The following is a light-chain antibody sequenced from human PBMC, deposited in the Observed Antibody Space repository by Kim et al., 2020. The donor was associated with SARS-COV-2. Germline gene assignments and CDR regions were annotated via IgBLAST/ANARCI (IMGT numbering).Light chain of an antibody. CDR1: YGAVTCVYF. V-gene: IGLV7-43*01. Sequence: PGGTVTLACAYEYGAVTCVYFPSWFQQKPGQPPRALIYDTRNKHSWTPARFSGYLLGGKAALTLSGVQPEDEALYYCLLYYHGAQVFGGGTQLTVL. CDR2: DTR. CDR3: LLYYHGAQV. J-gene: IGLJ2*01.